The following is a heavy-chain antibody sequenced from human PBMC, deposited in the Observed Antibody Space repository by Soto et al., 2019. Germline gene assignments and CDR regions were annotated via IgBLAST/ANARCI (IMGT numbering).Heavy chain of an antibody. CDR3: AEDSYYYDSGGNTRKKGIFDY. CDR1: GFTFTSSA. V-gene: IGHV1-58*01. CDR2: IVVGSGNT. J-gene: IGHJ4*02. Sequence: SVKVSCKASGFTFTSSAVQWVRQARGQRLEWIGWIVVGSGNTNYAQKFQERVTITRDVSTSTAYMELSSLRSEDTAVYYCAEDSYYYDSGGNTRKKGIFDYGGKGTLVTVSS. D-gene: IGHD3-22*01.